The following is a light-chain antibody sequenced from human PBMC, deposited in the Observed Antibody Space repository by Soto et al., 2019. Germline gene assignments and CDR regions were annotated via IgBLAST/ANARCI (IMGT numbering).Light chain of an antibody. CDR1: QSVSSN. Sequence: EIVMTQSPATLSVSPGERATLSCRASQSVSSNLAWYQQKPGQAPRLLIYGASTRATGIPARFSGSGSGTEFTLTISSLQSEDFAVYYCQQHDNWPYTFGQGTTLEIK. J-gene: IGKJ2*01. CDR2: GAS. V-gene: IGKV3-15*01. CDR3: QQHDNWPYT.